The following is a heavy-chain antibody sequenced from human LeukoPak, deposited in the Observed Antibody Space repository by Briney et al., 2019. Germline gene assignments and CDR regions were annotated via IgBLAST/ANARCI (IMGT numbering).Heavy chain of an antibody. D-gene: IGHD3-3*01. CDR2: ISSSSSYI. CDR1: GFTFSSYS. CDR3: ARVEGITIFGVVIPYFDY. J-gene: IGHJ4*02. Sequence: GGSLRLSCAASGFTFSSYSMNWVRQAPGKGLEWVSSISSSSSYIYYADSVKGRFTISRDNAKNSLYLQMNSLRAEDTAVYYCARVEGITIFGVVIPYFDYWGQGTLVTVSS. V-gene: IGHV3-21*01.